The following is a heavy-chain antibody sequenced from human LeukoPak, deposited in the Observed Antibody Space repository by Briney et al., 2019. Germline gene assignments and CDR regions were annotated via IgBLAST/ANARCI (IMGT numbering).Heavy chain of an antibody. J-gene: IGHJ4*02. CDR2: INHSGST. D-gene: IGHD2-2*01. CDR1: GGSFSGYY. V-gene: IGHV4-34*01. Sequence: SETLSLTCAVYGGSFSGYYWSWIRQPPGKGLEWIGEINHSGSTNYNPSLKSRVTISVDTSKNQFFLKLSSVTAADTAVYHCARLVPATEEDYWGQGTLVTVSS. CDR3: ARLVPATEEDY.